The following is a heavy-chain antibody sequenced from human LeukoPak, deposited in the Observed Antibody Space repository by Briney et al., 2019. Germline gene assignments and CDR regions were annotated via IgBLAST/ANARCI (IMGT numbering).Heavy chain of an antibody. CDR3: ARIDRIAVAGTPGWVYYYYGMDV. J-gene: IGHJ6*02. D-gene: IGHD6-19*01. CDR1: GGSFSGYH. CDR2: INHSGST. V-gene: IGHV4-34*01. Sequence: PSETLSLTCAVYGGSFSGYHWSWIRQPPGKGLEWIGEINHSGSTNYNPSLKSRVTISVDTSKNQFSLKLSSVTAADTAVYYCARIDRIAVAGTPGWVYYYYGMDVWGQGTTVTVSS.